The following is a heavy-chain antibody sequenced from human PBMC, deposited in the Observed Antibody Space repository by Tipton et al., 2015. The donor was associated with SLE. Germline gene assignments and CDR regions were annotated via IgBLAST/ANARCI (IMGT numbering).Heavy chain of an antibody. CDR3: AARGGYYTYYFDY. J-gene: IGHJ4*02. CDR1: GNSVSSNSAA. V-gene: IGHV6-1*01. CDR2: TYYRSKWYN. Sequence: GLVKPSQTLSLACAISGNSVSSNSAAWNWIRQSPSRGLEWLGRTYYRSKWYNDYAVSVKSRITINPDTSKNQFSLKLSSVTAADTAVYYCAARGGYYTYYFDYWGQGTLVTVSS. D-gene: IGHD3-22*01.